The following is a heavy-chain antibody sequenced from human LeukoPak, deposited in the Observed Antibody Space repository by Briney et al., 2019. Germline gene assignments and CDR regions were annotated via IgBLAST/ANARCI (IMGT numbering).Heavy chain of an antibody. V-gene: IGHV3-30-3*01. CDR2: ISYDGSNK. D-gene: IGHD2-2*01. Sequence: GGSLRLSCAASGFTFSSYAMHWVRQAPGKGLEWVAVISYDGSNKYYADSVKGRFTISRDNSKNTLYLQMNSLRAEGTAVYYCARSLRGYCSSTSCYGMTDYWGQGTLVTVSS. CDR3: ARSLRGYCSSTSCYGMTDY. CDR1: GFTFSSYA. J-gene: IGHJ4*02.